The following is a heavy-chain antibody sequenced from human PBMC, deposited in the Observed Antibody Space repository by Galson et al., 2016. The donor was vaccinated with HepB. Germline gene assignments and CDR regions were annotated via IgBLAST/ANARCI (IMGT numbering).Heavy chain of an antibody. Sequence: SLRLSCAASGFTFSNYHMNWVRQSQERGLEWVSFVSSGGDTTYYIDSVRGRFTVSRDNSKDTLYLQMDNLRAEDTATHYCAKDHGYCRGGSCHFDRLAWGLGTLVTVSS. CDR1: GFTFSNYH. CDR2: VSSGGDTT. V-gene: IGHV3-23*03. CDR3: AKDHGYCRGGSCHFDRLA. D-gene: IGHD2-15*01. J-gene: IGHJ5*02.